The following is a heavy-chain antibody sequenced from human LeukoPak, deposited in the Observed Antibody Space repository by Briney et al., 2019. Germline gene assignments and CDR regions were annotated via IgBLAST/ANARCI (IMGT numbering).Heavy chain of an antibody. CDR1: GGSFSGYY. CDR2: INHSGST. J-gene: IGHJ4*02. D-gene: IGHD4-11*01. CDR3: ARGPYSNGFDY. Sequence: SEILSLTCAVYGGSFSGYYWSWIRQPPGKGLEWIGEINHSGSTNYNPSLKSRVTISVDTSKNQFSLKLSSVTAADTAVYYCARGPYSNGFDYWGQGTLVTVSS. V-gene: IGHV4-34*01.